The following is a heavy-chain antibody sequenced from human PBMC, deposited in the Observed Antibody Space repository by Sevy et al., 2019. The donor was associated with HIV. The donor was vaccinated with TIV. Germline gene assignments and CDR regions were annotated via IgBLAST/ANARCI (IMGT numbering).Heavy chain of an antibody. V-gene: IGHV1-69*06. D-gene: IGHD3-22*01. J-gene: IGHJ3*02. CDR3: AREATYYYDSSLKVDAFDI. CDR2: IIPIFGTA. CDR1: GGTFSSYA. Sequence: ASVKVSCKASGGTFSSYAISWVRQAPGQGLEWMGGIIPIFGTANYAQKFQGRVTITADKSTSTAYMELSSLRSEDTAVYYCAREATYYYDSSLKVDAFDIWGQGTMVTVSS.